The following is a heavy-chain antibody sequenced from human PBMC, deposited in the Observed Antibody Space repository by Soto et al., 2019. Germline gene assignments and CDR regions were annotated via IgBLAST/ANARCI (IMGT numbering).Heavy chain of an antibody. Sequence: QVQLVESGGGVVQPGRSLRLSCAASGFTFSSYGMHWVRQAPGKGLEWVAVISYDGSNKYYADSVKGRFTISRDNSKNTLYLQMNSLRAEDTAVYYCAKGGPIVVVPAADRGQGTLVTVSS. CDR1: GFTFSSYG. D-gene: IGHD2-2*01. J-gene: IGHJ4*02. V-gene: IGHV3-30*18. CDR2: ISYDGSNK. CDR3: AKGGPIVVVPAAD.